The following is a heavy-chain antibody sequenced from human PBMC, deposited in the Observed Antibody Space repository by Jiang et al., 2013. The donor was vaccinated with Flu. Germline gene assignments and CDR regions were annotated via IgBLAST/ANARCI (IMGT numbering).Heavy chain of an antibody. CDR1: GFTFSSYA. V-gene: IGHV3-30-3*01. Sequence: VQLLESGGGVVQPGRSLRLSCAASGFTFSSYAMHWVRQAPGKGLEWVAVISYDGSNKYYADSVKGRFTISRDNSKNTLYLQMNSLRAEDTAVYYCARSRGLVQLGIAVGRFDLVGPWHPGHCLL. CDR3: ARSRGLVQLGIAVGRFDL. D-gene: IGHD6-19*01. CDR2: ISYDGSNK. J-gene: IGHJ2*01.